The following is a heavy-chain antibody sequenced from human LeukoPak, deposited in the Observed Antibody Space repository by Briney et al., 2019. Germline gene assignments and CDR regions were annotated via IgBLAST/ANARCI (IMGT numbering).Heavy chain of an antibody. CDR2: ISAYNGNT. J-gene: IGHJ6*02. CDR1: GYTFTSYG. Sequence: ASVKVSCKASGYTFTSYGISWVRQAPGQGPEWMGWISAYNGNTNYAQKLQGRVTMTTDTSTSTAYMELRSLRSDDTAVYYCARGEWYSSPWVYYYYGMDVWGQGTTVTVSS. CDR3: ARGEWYSSPWVYYYYGMDV. V-gene: IGHV1-18*01. D-gene: IGHD6-13*01.